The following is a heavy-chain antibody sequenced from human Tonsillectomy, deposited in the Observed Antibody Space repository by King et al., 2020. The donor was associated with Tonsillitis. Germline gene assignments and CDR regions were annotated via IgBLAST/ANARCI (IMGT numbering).Heavy chain of an antibody. V-gene: IGHV4-34*01. CDR1: GGSFSGYY. CDR3: AGDPTPGVVAAARYFDY. Sequence: VQLQQWGAGLLKPSETLSLTCGVYGGSFSGYYWSWIRQSPGKGLEWIGEINHSGSTNYNPSLKSRVTISVDTSNNQFSLKLRSVTAADAAVYYCAGDPTPGVVAAARYFDYWGQGTLVTVSS. D-gene: IGHD2-15*01. CDR2: INHSGST. J-gene: IGHJ4*02.